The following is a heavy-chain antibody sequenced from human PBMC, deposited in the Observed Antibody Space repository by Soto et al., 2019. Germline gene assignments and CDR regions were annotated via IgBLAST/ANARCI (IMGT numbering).Heavy chain of an antibody. CDR1: GFTFSSNG. Sequence: QVQLVESGGGVVQPGRSLRLSCAASGFTFSSNGMHWVRQAPGKGLEWVATTSFDGSNKYYAGSVKGRFTISRDNSKNTLNLQMNSLRPEDTGVYYCAKDLSATVYHFDHWGQGTPVTVSS. CDR2: TSFDGSNK. J-gene: IGHJ4*02. D-gene: IGHD6-25*01. V-gene: IGHV3-30*18. CDR3: AKDLSATVYHFDH.